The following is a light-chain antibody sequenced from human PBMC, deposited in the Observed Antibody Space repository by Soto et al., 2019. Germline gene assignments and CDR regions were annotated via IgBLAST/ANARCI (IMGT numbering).Light chain of an antibody. V-gene: IGKV3-20*01. CDR1: QSITRSY. CDR2: DAS. CDR3: QQYSSSPEM. Sequence: EIVLTQSPGTLSLSPGERATLSCRASQSITRSYIAWYQQKPGQAPRLLIYDASSRATGIPDRFGGSGSGTDFTLTISRLEPEDFAVYYCQQYSSSPEMFGQGTKVEIK. J-gene: IGKJ1*01.